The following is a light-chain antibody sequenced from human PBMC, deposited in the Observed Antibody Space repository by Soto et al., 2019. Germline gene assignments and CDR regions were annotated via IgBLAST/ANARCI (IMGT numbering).Light chain of an antibody. V-gene: IGKV1-5*03. CDR3: QHYYTYPYT. CDR1: QSISSW. Sequence: DIQMTQSPSTLSASVGDRVTITCRASQSISSWLAWYQQKPRKAPRLLIYQASNLESGVPSRFSGSGSGTEFTHTISSLQPDDFATYYCQHYYTYPYTFGQGTKVDIK. CDR2: QAS. J-gene: IGKJ1*01.